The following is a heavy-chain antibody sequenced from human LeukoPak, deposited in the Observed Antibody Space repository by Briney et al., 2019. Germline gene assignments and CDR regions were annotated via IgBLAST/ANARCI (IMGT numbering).Heavy chain of an antibody. D-gene: IGHD2-2*01. CDR3: ARRYCSSTSCNAFDI. CDR1: GGSFSGYY. V-gene: IGHV4-34*01. Sequence: SETLSLTCAVYGGSFSGYYWSWIRQPPGKGLEWIGEINHSGSTNYNPSLKSRVTTSVDTFKNQFSLKLSSVTAADTAVYYCARRYCSSTSCNAFDIWGQGTMVTVSS. CDR2: INHSGST. J-gene: IGHJ3*02.